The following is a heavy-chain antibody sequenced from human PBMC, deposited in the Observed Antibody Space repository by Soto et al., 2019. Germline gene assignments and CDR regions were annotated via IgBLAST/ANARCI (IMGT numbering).Heavy chain of an antibody. CDR1: SGSISSYY. CDR2: MYYSGST. D-gene: IGHD3-9*01. J-gene: IGHJ5*02. CDR3: ARGSHYDILTGYPFPWFDP. Sequence: SETLSLTCTVSSGSISSYYWSWVRQPPGKGLEWIGYMYYSGSTNYNPSLKSRVTMSVDTSKKRFSLKLSSVTAADTAVYYCARGSHYDILTGYPFPWFDPWGQGTLVTVSS. V-gene: IGHV4-59*01.